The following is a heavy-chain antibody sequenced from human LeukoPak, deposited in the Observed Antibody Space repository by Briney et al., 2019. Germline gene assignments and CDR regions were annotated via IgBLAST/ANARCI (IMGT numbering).Heavy chain of an antibody. J-gene: IGHJ6*02. V-gene: IGHV3-30*03. CDR1: GFTFSSCG. CDR2: ISYDGSNK. D-gene: IGHD6-13*01. Sequence: GGSLRLSCAASGFTFSSCGMHWVRQAPGKGLEWVAVISYDGSNKYYADSVKGRFTISRDNSKNTLYLQMNSLRAEDTAVYYCARVPYIAAAGTRYYYYYGMDVWGQGTTVTVSS. CDR3: ARVPYIAAAGTRYYYYYGMDV.